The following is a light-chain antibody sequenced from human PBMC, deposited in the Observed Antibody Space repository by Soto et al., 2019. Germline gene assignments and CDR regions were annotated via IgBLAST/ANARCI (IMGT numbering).Light chain of an antibody. CDR3: VAWDDSLNCVV. CDR2: SNN. V-gene: IGLV1-44*01. J-gene: IGLJ2*01. Sequence: QSVLTQPPSASGTPGQRVTISCSGSSSNIGSNTVSWYQHLPGTAPKLLMYSNNQRPSGVPDRFSGSKSGTSASLVISGLQSEDEADYYCVAWDDSLNCVVFGGGTKLTVL. CDR1: SSNIGSNT.